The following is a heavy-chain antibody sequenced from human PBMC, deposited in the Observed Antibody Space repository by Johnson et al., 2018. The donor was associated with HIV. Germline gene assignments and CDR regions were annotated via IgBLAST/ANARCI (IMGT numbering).Heavy chain of an antibody. CDR2: ISYDRSNK. J-gene: IGHJ3*02. Sequence: QVQLVESGGGVVQPGRSLRLSCAASEFTFSNYDMHWVRQAPGKGLARVAGISYDRSNKYYADCLKGRFTISRDHLKSTLNLQINSLRAEDTAVYYCANGPIKYSRSARGGAFEIWGQVTTVIVSS. CDR3: ANGPIKYSRSARGGAFEI. V-gene: IGHV3-30*18. D-gene: IGHD6-6*01. CDR1: EFTFSNYD.